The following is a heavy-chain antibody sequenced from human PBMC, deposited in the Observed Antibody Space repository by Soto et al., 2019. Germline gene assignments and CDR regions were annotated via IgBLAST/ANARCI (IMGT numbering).Heavy chain of an antibody. D-gene: IGHD2-2*01. V-gene: IGHV3-11*01. Sequence: GGSLRHSCAASGLTFSDYYMSWIRQATGKGLEWVSYISSSGSTIYYADSVKGRFTISRDNAKNSLYLQMNSLRAEDTAVYYCARPVVPAALNWFDPWGQGTLVTVSS. CDR3: ARPVVPAALNWFDP. J-gene: IGHJ5*02. CDR1: GLTFSDYY. CDR2: ISSSGSTI.